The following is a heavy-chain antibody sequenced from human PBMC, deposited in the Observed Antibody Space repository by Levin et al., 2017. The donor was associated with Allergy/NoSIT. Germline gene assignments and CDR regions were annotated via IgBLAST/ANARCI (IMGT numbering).Heavy chain of an antibody. J-gene: IGHJ4*02. CDR3: AKERGGYGGNLDHFDY. D-gene: IGHD4-23*01. V-gene: IGHV1-2*02. CDR2: INPNSGGT. CDR1: GYTFTGYY. Sequence: GESLKISCKASGYTFTGYYMHWVRQAPGQGLEWMGWINPNSGGTNYAQKLQGRVTMTRDTSISTAYMELSRLRSDDTAVYYCAKERGGYGGNLDHFDYWGQGTLVTVSS.